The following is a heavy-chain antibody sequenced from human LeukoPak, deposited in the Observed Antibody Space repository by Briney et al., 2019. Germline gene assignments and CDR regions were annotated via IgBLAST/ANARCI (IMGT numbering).Heavy chain of an antibody. Sequence: SETLSLICAVYGGSFSDYYWSWIRQPPGKGLEWIGEINHSGSTNYNPSLKSRVTISVDTSKNQFSLKLSPVTAADTAVYYCASWKGTCIDIWGQGTMVTVSS. CDR1: GGSFSDYY. D-gene: IGHD1-1*01. V-gene: IGHV4-34*01. CDR3: ASWKGTCIDI. CDR2: INHSGST. J-gene: IGHJ3*02.